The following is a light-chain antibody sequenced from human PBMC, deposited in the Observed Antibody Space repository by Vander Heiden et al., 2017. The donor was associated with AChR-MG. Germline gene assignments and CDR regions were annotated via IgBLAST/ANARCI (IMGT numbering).Light chain of an antibody. Sequence: QSALTQPPSASGSPGQSVPISRTGTSSNVGGYNYVAWYQQLPGKAPKLRIYEVSKRPSGVPDRFSGSKSGNTASLTVSGLQAEDEADYYCSSYAGSNNHVVFGGGTKLTVL. J-gene: IGLJ2*01. CDR1: SSNVGGYNY. CDR3: SSYAGSNNHVV. V-gene: IGLV2-8*01. CDR2: EVS.